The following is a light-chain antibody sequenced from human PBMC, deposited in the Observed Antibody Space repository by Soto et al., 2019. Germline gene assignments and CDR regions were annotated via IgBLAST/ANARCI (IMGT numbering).Light chain of an antibody. CDR2: DVS. Sequence: QSALTQPASLSGSPGQSITISCTGTSSDIGSYNYVSWYQQHPGKAPKLMIFDVSYRPSGIYDRFSGSKSGNTASLTISGLQPEDEADYYCSSYGASSTLFGGGTKLTVL. CDR3: SSYGASSTL. V-gene: IGLV2-14*03. CDR1: SSDIGSYNY. J-gene: IGLJ3*02.